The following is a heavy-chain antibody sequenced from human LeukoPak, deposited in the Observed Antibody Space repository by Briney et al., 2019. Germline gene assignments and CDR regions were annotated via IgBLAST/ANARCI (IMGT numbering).Heavy chain of an antibody. D-gene: IGHD3-22*01. CDR1: GVSMRSNW. J-gene: IGHJ4*02. Sequence: SETLSLTCAVSGVSMRSNWWSWVRQSPGKGLEWIGEIYHSGSTNYNPSLKSRVDIAVDQSRCQFSLKLRSVTAADTAVYYCVSNGYYSIDYWGQGTLVTVSS. CDR3: VSNGYYSIDY. CDR2: IYHSGST. V-gene: IGHV4-4*02.